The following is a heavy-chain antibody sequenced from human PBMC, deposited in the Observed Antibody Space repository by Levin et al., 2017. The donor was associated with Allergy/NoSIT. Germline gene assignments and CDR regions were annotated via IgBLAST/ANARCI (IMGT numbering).Heavy chain of an antibody. CDR3: ARRKYEDWSSSTSCYNWFDP. CDR1: GYSFTSYW. CDR2: IYPGDSDT. D-gene: IGHD2-2*01. Sequence: GESLKISCKGSGYSFTSYWIVWVRQMPGKGLEWMGIIYPGDSDTRYSPSFQGQVTISADKSISTAYLQWSSLKASDTAMYYCARRKYEDWSSSTSCYNWFDPWGQGTLVTVSS. J-gene: IGHJ5*02. V-gene: IGHV5-51*01.